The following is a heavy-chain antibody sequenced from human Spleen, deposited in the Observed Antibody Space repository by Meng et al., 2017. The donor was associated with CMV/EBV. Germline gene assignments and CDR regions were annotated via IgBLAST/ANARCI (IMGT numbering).Heavy chain of an antibody. CDR2: ISDSGDRT. CDR3: VKDRVAYVEQWLVIGAFEI. Sequence: ESLKISCEASGFSFAGYAINWVRQVPGKGLEWVSGISDSGDRTYYADSVKGRFSISRDNSKNTMYLQMNSLRVEDTAVYYCVKDRVAYVEQWLVIGAFEIWGQGTMVTVSS. V-gene: IGHV3-23*01. J-gene: IGHJ3*02. D-gene: IGHD6-19*01. CDR1: GFSFAGYA.